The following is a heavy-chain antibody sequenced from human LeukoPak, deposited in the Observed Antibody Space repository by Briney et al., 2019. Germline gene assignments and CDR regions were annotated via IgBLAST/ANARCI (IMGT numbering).Heavy chain of an antibody. CDR3: ARVATMVRVPLDALDI. CDR1: GFTFSSYA. Sequence: GGSLRLSCAASGFTFSSYAMSWVRQAPGKGLEWVSAISGSGGSTYFADSVKGRFTISRDNSKNSLYLQMNSLRAEDTAVYYCARVATMVRVPLDALDIWGQGTMVSVSS. V-gene: IGHV3-23*01. D-gene: IGHD3-10*01. CDR2: ISGSGGST. J-gene: IGHJ3*02.